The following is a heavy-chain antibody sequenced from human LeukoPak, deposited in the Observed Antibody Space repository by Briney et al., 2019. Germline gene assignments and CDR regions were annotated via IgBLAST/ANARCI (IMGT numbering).Heavy chain of an antibody. CDR1: GFTFGDHA. J-gene: IGHJ6*02. CDR3: ARGPIQLWIHNAMDV. D-gene: IGHD5-18*01. CDR2: IRSKAYRGTT. V-gene: IGHV3-49*04. Sequence: GGSLRLSCTGSGFTFGDHAMSWVRQAPGKGLEWVGFIRSKAYRGTTEYAASVKGRSTISRDDSASIAYLQMNSLRTEDTAVYYCARGPIQLWIHNAMDVWGQGTTVTVSS.